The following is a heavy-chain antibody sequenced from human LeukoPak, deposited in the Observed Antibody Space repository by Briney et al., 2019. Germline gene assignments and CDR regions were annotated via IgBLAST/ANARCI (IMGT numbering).Heavy chain of an antibody. CDR2: ISSSGSTI. J-gene: IGHJ3*02. Sequence: GGSLRLSCAASGFTFSDYYMSWIRQAPGKGLEWVSYISSSGSTIYYVDSVKGRFTISRDNAKNSLYLQMNSLRAEDTAVYYCAALVTFDAFDIWGQGTMVTVSS. D-gene: IGHD3-16*01. CDR3: AALVTFDAFDI. CDR1: GFTFSDYY. V-gene: IGHV3-11*04.